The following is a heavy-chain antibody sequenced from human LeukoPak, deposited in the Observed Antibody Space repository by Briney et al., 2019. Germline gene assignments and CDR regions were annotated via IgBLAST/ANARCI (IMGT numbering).Heavy chain of an antibody. CDR1: GYTLTELS. V-gene: IGHV1-24*01. D-gene: IGHD3-9*01. CDR3: ATGGGRYFDWLGDY. CDR2: FDPEDGET. J-gene: IGHJ4*02. Sequence: ASVKVSCKVSGYTLTELSMHWVRQAPGKGLEWMGGFDPEDGETIYAQKFQGRVTMIEDTSTDTAYMELSSLRSEDTAVYYCATGGGRYFDWLGDYWGQGTLVTVSS.